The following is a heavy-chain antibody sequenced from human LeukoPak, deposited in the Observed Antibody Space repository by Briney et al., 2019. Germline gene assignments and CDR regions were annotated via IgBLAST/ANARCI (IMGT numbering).Heavy chain of an antibody. CDR1: GGSFSGYY. D-gene: IGHD6-13*01. CDR3: ARVVAIAAAGTDSFDY. J-gene: IGHJ4*02. Sequence: PSETLSLTCAVYGGSFSGYYWSWIRQPPGKGLEWMGEIDHSGSTNYNPSLKSRFTISVDTSKNQFSLKLSSVTAADTAVYYCARVVAIAAAGTDSFDYWGQGTLVTVSS. CDR2: IDHSGST. V-gene: IGHV4-34*01.